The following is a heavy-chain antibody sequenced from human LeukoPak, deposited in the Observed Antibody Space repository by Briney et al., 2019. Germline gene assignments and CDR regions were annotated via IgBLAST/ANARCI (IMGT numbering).Heavy chain of an antibody. V-gene: IGHV4-30-2*01. CDR2: IYHSGST. Sequence: PSQTLSLTCTVSGGSISSGGYYWSWIRQPPGKGLEWIGYIYHSGSTYYNPSLKSRVTISVDRSKNQFSLKLSSVTAADTAVYYCARVHCSSTSCYIDYWGQGTLVTVSS. D-gene: IGHD2-2*02. CDR3: ARVHCSSTSCYIDY. CDR1: GGSISSGGYY. J-gene: IGHJ4*02.